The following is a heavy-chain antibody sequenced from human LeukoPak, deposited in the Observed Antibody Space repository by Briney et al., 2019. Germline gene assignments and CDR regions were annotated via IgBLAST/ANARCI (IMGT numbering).Heavy chain of an antibody. J-gene: IGHJ5*02. D-gene: IGHD3-22*01. V-gene: IGHV1-18*01. CDR3: AREGSLHDSGDYYLSWSDP. CDR2: ISAYNGKT. Sequence: ASVKVSCKTSGFTFNTYGIAWVRQAPGQGLEWMGWISAYNGKTDYAQNLQDRVTMTTDTSTTTAYMELRSLRSDDTAVYYCAREGSLHDSGDYYLSWSDPWGQGTLVTVSS. CDR1: GFTFNTYG.